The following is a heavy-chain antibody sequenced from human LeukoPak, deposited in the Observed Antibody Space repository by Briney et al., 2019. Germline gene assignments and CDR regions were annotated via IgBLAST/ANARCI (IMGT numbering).Heavy chain of an antibody. CDR1: GFTFSSYG. D-gene: IGHD6-19*01. Sequence: GRSLRLSCGASGFTFSSYGMHRVRQAPGKGLEWVAVIWYDGSQKYYADSVKGRFTISRDNSKNVLYLQMNSLRVEDTAMYYCTRLYRSGWYVPWGQGTLVTVSS. J-gene: IGHJ5*02. V-gene: IGHV3-33*01. CDR2: IWYDGSQK. CDR3: TRLYRSGWYVP.